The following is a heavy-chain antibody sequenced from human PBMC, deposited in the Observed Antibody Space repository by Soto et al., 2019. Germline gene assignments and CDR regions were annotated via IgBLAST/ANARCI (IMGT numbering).Heavy chain of an antibody. CDR3: AKDRGLRNRRSYFDY. J-gene: IGHJ4*02. D-gene: IGHD3-10*01. V-gene: IGHV3-30*18. Sequence: QVQLVESGGGVVQPGRSLRLSCAASGFTFSSYGMHWVRQAPGKGLEWVAVISYDGSNKYYADSVKGRFTISRDNSKNTLYLQMNSLRAEDTDVYYCAKDRGLRNRRSYFDYWGQGTLVTVSS. CDR1: GFTFSSYG. CDR2: ISYDGSNK.